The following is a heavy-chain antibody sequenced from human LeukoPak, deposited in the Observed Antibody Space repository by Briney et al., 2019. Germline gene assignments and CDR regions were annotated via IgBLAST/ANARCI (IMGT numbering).Heavy chain of an antibody. CDR3: ARAPGVATILGAFDI. J-gene: IGHJ3*02. Sequence: KASQTLSLTCTVSGGSISSGGYYWSWIRQHPGKGLEWIGYIYYSGSTYYNPSLKSRVTISVDTSKNQFSLKLSSVTAADTAVYYCARAPGVATILGAFDIWGQGTMVTVSS. V-gene: IGHV4-31*03. CDR2: IYYSGST. CDR1: GGSISSGGYY. D-gene: IGHD5-12*01.